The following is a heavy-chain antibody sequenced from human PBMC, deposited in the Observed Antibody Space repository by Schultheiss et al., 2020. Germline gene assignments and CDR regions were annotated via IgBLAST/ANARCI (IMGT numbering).Heavy chain of an antibody. CDR1: GGSISSGGYY. J-gene: IGHJ4*02. V-gene: IGHV4-31*03. CDR3: ERGGSSSWPFDY. D-gene: IGHD6-13*01. CDR2: IYYSGST. Sequence: SETLSLTCTVSGGSISSGGYYWSWIRQHPGKGLEWIGYIYYSGSTYYNPSLKSRVTISVDTSKNQFSLKLSSVTAADTAVYYCERGGSSSWPFDYWGQGTLVTVSS.